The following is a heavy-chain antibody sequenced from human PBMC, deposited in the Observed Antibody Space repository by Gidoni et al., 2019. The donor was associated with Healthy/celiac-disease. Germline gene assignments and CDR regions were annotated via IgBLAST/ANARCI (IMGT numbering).Heavy chain of an antibody. CDR1: GGSISSYY. J-gene: IGHJ4*02. CDR2: IYYSGST. Sequence: QVQLQESGPGLVKPSETLSLTCPVSGGSISSYYWSWIRQPPGKGLEWIGYIYYSGSTNYNPSLKSRVTISVDTSKNQFSLKLSSVTAADTAVYYCARGDGNFDYWGQGTLVTVSS. CDR3: ARGDGNFDY. V-gene: IGHV4-59*01.